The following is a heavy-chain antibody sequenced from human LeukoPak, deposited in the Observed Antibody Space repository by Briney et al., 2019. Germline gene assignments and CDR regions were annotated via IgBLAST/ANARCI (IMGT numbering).Heavy chain of an antibody. CDR2: IYPGDSDT. V-gene: IGHV5-51*01. CDR3: ARRASDYYGSGTYIDY. J-gene: IGHJ4*02. CDR1: GYSFTNYW. Sequence: GESLKISCKASGYSFTNYWIAWVRQMPGKVLEWMGFIYPGDSDTRYSPSFQGQVTISADKSISTAYLQWSSLKASDTAMYYCARRASDYYGSGTYIDYWGQGTLVTVSS. D-gene: IGHD3-10*01.